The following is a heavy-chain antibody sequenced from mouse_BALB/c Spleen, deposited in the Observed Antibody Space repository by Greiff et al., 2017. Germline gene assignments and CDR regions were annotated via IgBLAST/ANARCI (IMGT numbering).Heavy chain of an antibody. CDR2: IRNKANGYTT. CDR1: GFTFTDYY. J-gene: IGHJ4*01. CDR3: AKSSYNYAMDY. Sequence: EVKVVESGGGLVQPGGSLRLSCAPSGFTFTDYYMSWVRQPPGKALEWLGFIRNKANGYTTEYSASVKGRFTISRDNSQSILYLQMNTLRAEDSATYYCAKSSYNYAMDYWGQGTSVTVSS. V-gene: IGHV7-3*02. D-gene: IGHD1-1*01.